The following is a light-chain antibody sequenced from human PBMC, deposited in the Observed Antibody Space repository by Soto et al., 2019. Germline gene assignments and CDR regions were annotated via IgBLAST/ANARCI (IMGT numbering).Light chain of an antibody. J-gene: IGLJ3*02. V-gene: IGLV2-14*01. CDR1: CSDIGTYDY. CDR3: ASFTTGSTLV. Sequence: QSVLTQSASVSGSPGQSITISCTGTCSDIGTYDYVSWYQQYPGKAPKLIIFEVNYRPSGVSTRFSGSKSGNTASLTISGLQAEDEADYYCASFTTGSTLVFGGGTKLTVL. CDR2: EVN.